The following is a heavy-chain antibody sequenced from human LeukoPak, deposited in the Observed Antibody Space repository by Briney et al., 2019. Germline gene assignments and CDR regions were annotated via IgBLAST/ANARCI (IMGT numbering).Heavy chain of an antibody. CDR2: VNLQGST. Sequence: SETLSLTCGVSGGSITNTNYWTWARQPPGKGLERIGEVNLQGSTNYNPSLMGRVAIAVDTSENHISLQLTSVTAADTAVYYCAREGGPYRPLDYSGQGTLVTVSS. CDR3: AREGGPYRPLDY. V-gene: IGHV4-4*02. CDR1: GGSITNTNY. J-gene: IGHJ4*02.